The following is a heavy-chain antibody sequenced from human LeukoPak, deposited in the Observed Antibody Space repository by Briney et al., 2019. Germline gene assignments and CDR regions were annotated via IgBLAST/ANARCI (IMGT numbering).Heavy chain of an antibody. V-gene: IGHV3-53*01. D-gene: IGHD2-15*01. CDR2: IYSGGST. CDR3: ARDCGGGSCYGPYDAFDI. CDR1: GFIVSSNY. Sequence: GGSLRLSCAASGFIVSSNYMSWVRQAPGKGLEWVSLIYSGGSTYYADSVKGRFTISRDNSKNTVYLQMNSLRAEDTAVYYCARDCGGGSCYGPYDAFDIWGQGTMVTVSS. J-gene: IGHJ3*02.